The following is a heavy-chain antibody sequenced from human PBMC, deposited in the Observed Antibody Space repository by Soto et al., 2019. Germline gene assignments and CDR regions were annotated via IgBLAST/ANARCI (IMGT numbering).Heavy chain of an antibody. V-gene: IGHV1-69*01. CDR3: AGFPASSGDFDY. D-gene: IGHD3-22*01. J-gene: IGHJ4*02. Sequence: QVQLVQSGAEVKKPGSSVKVSCKASGGTFSSYAISWVRQAPGQGLEWMGGIIPIFGTANYAQKFQGRVTITADEYTRTAYMELSSLRSEDTTVYYYAGFPASSGDFDYWGQGPLVTVSS. CDR2: IIPIFGTA. CDR1: GGTFSSYA.